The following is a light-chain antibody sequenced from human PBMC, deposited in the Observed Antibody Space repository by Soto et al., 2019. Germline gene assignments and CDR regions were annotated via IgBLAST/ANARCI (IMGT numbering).Light chain of an antibody. J-gene: IGKJ5*01. V-gene: IGKV1-5*01. Sequence: DIQMTQSPSTLSGSVGDRVTITCRASQTISSWLAWYQQKPGKAPKLLIYAASTLQSGVPSRFSGSGSGTDFTLTISCLQSEDFATYYCQQYYSYPVFGQGTRLEIK. CDR3: QQYYSYPV. CDR2: AAS. CDR1: QTISSW.